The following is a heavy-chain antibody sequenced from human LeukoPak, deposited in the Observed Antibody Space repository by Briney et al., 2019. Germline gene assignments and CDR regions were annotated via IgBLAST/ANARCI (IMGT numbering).Heavy chain of an antibody. J-gene: IGHJ4*02. CDR1: GGSISSYH. V-gene: IGHV4-4*07. D-gene: IGHD3-3*01. CDR2: IYTSGST. Sequence: SETLSLTCTVSGGSISSYHWSWIRQPAGKGLEWIGRIYTSGSTNYNPSLKSRVSMSVDTSKNQFSLKLSSVTAADTAVYYCARVGWSGYTYYFDYWGQGTLVTVSS. CDR3: ARVGWSGYTYYFDY.